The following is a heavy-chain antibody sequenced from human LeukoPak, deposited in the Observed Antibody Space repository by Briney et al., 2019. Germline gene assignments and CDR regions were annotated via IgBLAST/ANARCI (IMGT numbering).Heavy chain of an antibody. CDR3: ARNAGDL. CDR2: IYSGGST. CDR1: GAPISTYY. J-gene: IGHJ5*02. Sequence: SETLSLTCTVSGAPISTYYWTWIRQPAGKGLEWIGRIYSGGSTNYSPSLKSRVTMSVDPSKNQFSLKLTSVTAADTAVYYCARNAGDLWGQGTLVTVSS. D-gene: IGHD6-13*01. V-gene: IGHV4-4*07.